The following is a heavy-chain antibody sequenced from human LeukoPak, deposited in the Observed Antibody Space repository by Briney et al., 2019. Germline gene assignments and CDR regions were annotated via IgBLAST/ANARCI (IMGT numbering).Heavy chain of an antibody. CDR2: INHSGST. Sequence: SETLSLTCAVYGGSFSGYYWSWIRQPPGKGLEWIGEINHSGSTNYNPSLKSRVTISVDTSKNQFSLKLSSVTAADTAVYYCASAPRRYDSSVRGAFDIWGQGTMVTVSS. CDR1: GGSFSGYY. J-gene: IGHJ3*02. V-gene: IGHV4-34*01. D-gene: IGHD3-22*01. CDR3: ASAPRRYDSSVRGAFDI.